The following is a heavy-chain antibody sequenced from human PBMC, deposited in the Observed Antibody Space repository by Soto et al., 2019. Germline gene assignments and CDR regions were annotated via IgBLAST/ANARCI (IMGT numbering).Heavy chain of an antibody. D-gene: IGHD6-19*01. J-gene: IGHJ4*02. CDR1: GFSFVNYA. V-gene: IGHV3-23*01. Sequence: GGSLRLSCAASGFSFVNYAMNWVRQAPGKGLEWVSGLSGSGTSTYYADSVKGRFTISRDNSRDTLFLQMNSLTADDTAVYYCAKSTTNGGWRNPFDSWGQGALVTVSS. CDR2: LSGSGTST. CDR3: AKSTTNGGWRNPFDS.